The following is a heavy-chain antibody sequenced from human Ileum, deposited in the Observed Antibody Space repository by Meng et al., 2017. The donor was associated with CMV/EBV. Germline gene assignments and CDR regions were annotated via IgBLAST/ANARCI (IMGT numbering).Heavy chain of an antibody. CDR2: IRDDGST. Sequence: SCAASGFTFSSYALNWVRQAPGKGLEWVSGIRDDGSTFYAGSVKGRFTISRDNSKNTLYLQMNSLRAEDTAVYYCAKATDFDYWGQGTLVTVSS. CDR1: GFTFSSYA. V-gene: IGHV3-23*01. D-gene: IGHD4-11*01. J-gene: IGHJ4*02. CDR3: AKATDFDY.